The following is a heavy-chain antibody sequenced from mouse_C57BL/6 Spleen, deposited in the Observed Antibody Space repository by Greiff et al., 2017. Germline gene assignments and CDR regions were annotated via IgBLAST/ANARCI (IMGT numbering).Heavy chain of an antibody. V-gene: IGHV1-80*01. J-gene: IGHJ3*01. CDR1: GYAFSSYW. CDR2: IYPGDGDT. CDR3: ARAILRGYYYGPWFAY. Sequence: VQLQESGAELVKPGASVKISCKASGYAFSSYWMNWVKQRPGKGLEWIGQIYPGDGDTNYNGKFKGKATLTADKSSSTAYMQLSSLTSEDSAVYFCARAILRGYYYGPWFAYWGQGTLVTVSA. D-gene: IGHD1-1*01.